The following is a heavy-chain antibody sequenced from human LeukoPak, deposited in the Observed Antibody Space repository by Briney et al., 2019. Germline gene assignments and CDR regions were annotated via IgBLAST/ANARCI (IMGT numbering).Heavy chain of an antibody. V-gene: IGHV3-48*03. CDR3: ARLSSGLLDY. CDR2: ISSSGSTI. J-gene: IGHJ4*02. D-gene: IGHD3-22*01. CDR1: RFTFSSYE. Sequence: GGSLRLSCAASRFTFSSYEMNWVRQAPGKGLEWVSYISSSGSTIYYADSVKGRFTISRDNAKNSLYLQMNSLRAEDTAVYYCARLSSGLLDYWGQGTLVTVSS.